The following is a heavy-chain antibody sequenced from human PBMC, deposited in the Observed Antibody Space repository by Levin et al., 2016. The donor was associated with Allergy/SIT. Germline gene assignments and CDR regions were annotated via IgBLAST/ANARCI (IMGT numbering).Heavy chain of an antibody. CDR2: ISYDGSNK. CDR1: GFTFSSYG. D-gene: IGHD2-15*01. Sequence: GESLKISCAASGFTFSSYGMHWVRQAPGKGLEWVAVISYDGSNKYYADSVKGRFTISRDNSKNTLYLQMNSLRAEDTAVYYCAKDLPRAVAYYYYGMDVWGQGTTVTVSS. CDR3: AKDLPRAVAYYYYGMDV. J-gene: IGHJ6*02. V-gene: IGHV3-30*18.